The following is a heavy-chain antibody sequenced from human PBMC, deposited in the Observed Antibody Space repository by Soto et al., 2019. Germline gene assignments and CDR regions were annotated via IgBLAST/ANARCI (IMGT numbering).Heavy chain of an antibody. CDR1: GGSFSGYY. CDR2: INHSGIT. Sequence: SETLSLTGAVYGGSFSGYYWSWIRQPPWKGLEWIGEINHSGITNYNPSLKSRVTISVDTSKNQFSLKLSSVTAADTAVYYCARHRGLTKNWFDPWGQGTLVAFSS. D-gene: IGHD4-17*01. J-gene: IGHJ5*02. V-gene: IGHV4-34*01. CDR3: ARHRGLTKNWFDP.